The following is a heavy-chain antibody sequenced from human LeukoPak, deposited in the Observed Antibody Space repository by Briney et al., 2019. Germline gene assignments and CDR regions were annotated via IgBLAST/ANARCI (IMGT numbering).Heavy chain of an antibody. D-gene: IGHD1-1*01. CDR3: ARDWNQKYYYYYYMDV. CDR2: ISSSGSTI. V-gene: IGHV3-48*03. CDR1: GFTFSSYE. J-gene: IGHJ6*03. Sequence: GGSLRLSCAASGFTFSSYEMNWVRQAPGKGLEWVSYISSSGSTIYYADSVKGRFTISRDNAKNSLYLQMNSLRAEDTAVYYCARDWNQKYYYYYYMDVWGKGTTVTASS.